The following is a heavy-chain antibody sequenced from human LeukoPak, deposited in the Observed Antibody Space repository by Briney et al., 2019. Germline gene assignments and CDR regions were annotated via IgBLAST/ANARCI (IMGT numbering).Heavy chain of an antibody. CDR3: ARDLYSGSYAVDP. J-gene: IGHJ5*02. D-gene: IGHD1-26*01. CDR1: GYTFTGYY. CDR2: INPNSGGT. V-gene: IGHV1-2*02. Sequence: ASVKVSCKASGYTFTGYYMHWVRQAPGQGLEWMGWINPNSGGTNYAQKFQGRVTMTRDTSISTAYMELSRLRSDDTAVYYCARDLYSGSYAVDPWGQGTLVTVSS.